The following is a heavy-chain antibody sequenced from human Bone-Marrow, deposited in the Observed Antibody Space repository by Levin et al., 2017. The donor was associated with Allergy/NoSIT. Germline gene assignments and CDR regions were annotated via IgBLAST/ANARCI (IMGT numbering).Heavy chain of an antibody. D-gene: IGHD3-22*01. CDR2: IRSTRNKNAT. CDR3: TLDYYDSSAYYWVDF. CDR1: GFTFSGSG. J-gene: IGHJ4*02. Sequence: KVSCATSGFTFSGSGIHWVRQASGKGPEWVGRIRSTRNKNATAYAASVTGRFTISRDDSKNTAFLHMISLKTEDSAVYYCTLDYYDSSAYYWVDFWGRGTLVTVSS. V-gene: IGHV3-73*01.